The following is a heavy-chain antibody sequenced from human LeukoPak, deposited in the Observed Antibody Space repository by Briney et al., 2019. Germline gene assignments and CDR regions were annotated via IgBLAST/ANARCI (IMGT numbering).Heavy chain of an antibody. D-gene: IGHD6-13*01. CDR2: INPNSGGT. CDR1: RYTFTGYY. Sequence: GASVKVSCKASRYTFTGYYIHWVRQAPGQGLEWMGWINPNSGGTNYAQKFQGRVTMSRDTSINTAYMELSRLRSDDTAVYYCARAVAAAGTGAEYFQHWGQGTLVTVSS. CDR3: ARAVAAAGTGAEYFQH. V-gene: IGHV1-2*02. J-gene: IGHJ1*01.